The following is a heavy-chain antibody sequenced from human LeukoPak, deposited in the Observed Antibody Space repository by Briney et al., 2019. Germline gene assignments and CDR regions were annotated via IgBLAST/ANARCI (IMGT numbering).Heavy chain of an antibody. CDR1: VGSISSHY. V-gene: IGHV4-59*11. Sequence: SETLSLTCTDPVGSISSHYRNWIRPPPGKGLERIGYISNRRSTNHNHAHKGRVSISVDTSKNHVSLELSSVTAADTAVYYCARETREGSGYYYDWFDPWGQGTLVTVSS. J-gene: IGHJ5*02. CDR2: ISNRRST. D-gene: IGHD3-22*01. CDR3: ARETREGSGYYYDWFDP.